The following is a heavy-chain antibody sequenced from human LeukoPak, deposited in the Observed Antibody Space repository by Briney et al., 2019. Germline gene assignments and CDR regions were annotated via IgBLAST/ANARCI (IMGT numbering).Heavy chain of an antibody. D-gene: IGHD2-2*01. V-gene: IGHV4-38-2*01. CDR1: GYSISSGYY. CDR2: IYRSGST. CDR3: ARHTHYCSSTSCPTLFGY. J-gene: IGHJ4*02. Sequence: PSETLSLTCAVSGYSISSGYYWGWIRQPPGKGLEWIGSIYRSGSTYYNPSLKSRVTLSVDTSKNQFSLKLSSVTAADTAVYYCARHTHYCSSTSCPTLFGYWGQGTLVTVSS.